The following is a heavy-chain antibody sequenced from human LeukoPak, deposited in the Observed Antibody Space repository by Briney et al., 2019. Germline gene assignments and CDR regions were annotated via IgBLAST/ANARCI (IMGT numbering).Heavy chain of an antibody. J-gene: IGHJ5*02. V-gene: IGHV4-59*01. Sequence: SETLSLTRTVSGGSISSYYWSWIRQPPGKGLEWIGYIYYSGSTNYNPSLKSRVTISVDTSKNQFSLKLSSVTAADTAVYYCARSGLRGWYNWFDPWGQGTLVTVSS. CDR3: ARSGLRGWYNWFDP. CDR1: GGSISSYY. CDR2: IYYSGST. D-gene: IGHD4-17*01.